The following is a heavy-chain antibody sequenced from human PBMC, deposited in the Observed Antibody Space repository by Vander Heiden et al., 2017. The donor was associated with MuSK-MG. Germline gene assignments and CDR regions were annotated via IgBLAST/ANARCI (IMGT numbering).Heavy chain of an antibody. V-gene: IGHV3-53*01. D-gene: IGHD2-21*01. J-gene: IGHJ5*02. Sequence: EVQLVESGGGLIQPGGSLRLSCAASGFSVSSNYMSWVRQTPRKGLEWVSVIYSGGTTNYADSVKGRFTISRDNSKNILYLQMNSLRAEDTAVYYCARHIVVGTWGQGTLVTVSS. CDR2: IYSGGTT. CDR1: GFSVSSNY. CDR3: ARHIVVGT.